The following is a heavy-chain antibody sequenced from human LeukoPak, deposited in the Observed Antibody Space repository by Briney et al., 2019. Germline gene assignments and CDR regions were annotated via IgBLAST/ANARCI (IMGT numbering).Heavy chain of an antibody. V-gene: IGHV1-18*01. D-gene: IGHD3-10*01. CDR2: ISAYNGNT. CDR3: ARETWFGEFLRFDP. CDR1: GYTFTSYG. Sequence: GASVKVSCKASGYTFTSYGISWVRQAPGQGLEWMGWISAYNGNTNYAQKLQGRVTMTTGTSTSTAYMELRSLRSDDTAVYYCARETWFGEFLRFDPWGQGTLVTVSS. J-gene: IGHJ5*02.